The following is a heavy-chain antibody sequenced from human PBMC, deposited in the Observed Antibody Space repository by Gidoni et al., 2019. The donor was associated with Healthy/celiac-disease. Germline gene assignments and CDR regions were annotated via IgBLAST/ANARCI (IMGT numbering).Heavy chain of an antibody. Sequence: QITLKESGPTLVKPTQTLTLTCTFSGFSLSTSGVGVGWIRQPPGKALEWLALIYWDVYKRYSPSLKSRLTITKDTSKNQVVLTMTNMDPVDTATYYCAHIMVTPNYYYYGMDVWGQGTTVTVSS. D-gene: IGHD2-21*02. CDR2: IYWDVYK. J-gene: IGHJ6*02. CDR1: GFSLSTSGVG. V-gene: IGHV2-5*02. CDR3: AHIMVTPNYYYYGMDV.